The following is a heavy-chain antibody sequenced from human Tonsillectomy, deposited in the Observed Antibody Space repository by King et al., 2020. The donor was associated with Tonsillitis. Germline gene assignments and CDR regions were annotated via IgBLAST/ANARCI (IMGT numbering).Heavy chain of an antibody. J-gene: IGHJ4*02. Sequence: QLVQSGAEVKKPGASVKVSCKASGYTFTNYYMHWVRQAPGQGLEWMGIINPSGGGTSYAQKFQGRVTMTRDTSTSTAYMELSSLRSEDTAVYYCAREHLDTAMGTFDSWGQGTLVTVSS. CDR2: INPSGGGT. CDR3: AREHLDTAMGTFDS. V-gene: IGHV1-46*01. CDR1: GYTFTNYY. D-gene: IGHD5-18*01.